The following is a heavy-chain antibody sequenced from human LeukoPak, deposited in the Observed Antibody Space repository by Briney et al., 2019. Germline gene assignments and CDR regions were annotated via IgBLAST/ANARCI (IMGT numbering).Heavy chain of an antibody. CDR2: IYHSGST. V-gene: IGHV4-4*02. CDR3: TTSSGIAAAGKDPGRPYGMDV. J-gene: IGHJ6*02. D-gene: IGHD6-13*01. Sequence: SETLSLTCAVSGGSISSSNWWSWVRQPPGKGLEWIGEIYHSGSTNYNPSLKSRVTISVDKSKNQFSLKLSSVTAADTAVYYCTTSSGIAAAGKDPGRPYGMDVWGQGTTVTVSS. CDR1: GGSISSSNW.